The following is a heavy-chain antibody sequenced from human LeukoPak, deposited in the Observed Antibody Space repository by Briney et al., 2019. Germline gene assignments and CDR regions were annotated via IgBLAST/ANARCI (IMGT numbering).Heavy chain of an antibody. Sequence: ASVTVSCKASGYTFTSYYMHWVRQAPGQGLEWMGIINPSGGSTSYAQKLQGRVTMTTDTSTSTAYMELRSLRSDDTAVYYCARGRIDPYYYDSSRPLDFDYWGQGTLVTVSS. CDR3: ARGRIDPYYYDSSRPLDFDY. CDR2: INPSGGST. D-gene: IGHD3-22*01. CDR1: GYTFTSYY. V-gene: IGHV1-46*01. J-gene: IGHJ4*02.